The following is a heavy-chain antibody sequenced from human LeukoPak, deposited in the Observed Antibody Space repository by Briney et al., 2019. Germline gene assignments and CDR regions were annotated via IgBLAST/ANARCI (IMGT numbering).Heavy chain of an antibody. CDR3: TADYGLDS. V-gene: IGHV3-15*01. CDR1: GFTFINAW. J-gene: IGHJ5*01. CDR2: IKSKTSGGTT. D-gene: IGHD4-17*01. Sequence: GGSLRLSCTASGFTFINAWMTWVRQAPGKGLEWVGRIKSKTSGGTTDYAAPVNGRFTISRDDSKNTLYPQMNSLKSEDTAVYYCTADYGLDSWGQGNLVIVSS.